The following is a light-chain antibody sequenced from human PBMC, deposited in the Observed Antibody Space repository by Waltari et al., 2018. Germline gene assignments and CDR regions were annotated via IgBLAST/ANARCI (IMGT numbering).Light chain of an antibody. Sequence: QSALTQPRSVSGSPGQSVTISCTGTSSDVGGYKYVSWYQQHPGKAPKLMIYDVSKRPSGVPDRFSGSKSGNTASLTISGLQAEDEADYYCCSYAGSHWVFGGGTKLTVL. CDR1: SSDVGGYKY. CDR3: CSYAGSHWV. J-gene: IGLJ3*02. CDR2: DVS. V-gene: IGLV2-11*01.